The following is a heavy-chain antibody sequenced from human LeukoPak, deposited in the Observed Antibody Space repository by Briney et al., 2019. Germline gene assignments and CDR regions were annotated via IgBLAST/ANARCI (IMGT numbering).Heavy chain of an antibody. D-gene: IGHD3-16*01. J-gene: IGHJ1*01. CDR2: ISASGGIT. Sequence: GGSLRLSCAASGFTFSSHGMSWVRQAPGKGLEWVSGISASGGITYYADSVKGRFTISRDNSKNTQYLQMNSLRAEDTAVYYCAKDVVWGFYKQWGRDTRVTVS. CDR3: AKDVVWGFYKQ. CDR1: GFTFSSHG. V-gene: IGHV3-23*01.